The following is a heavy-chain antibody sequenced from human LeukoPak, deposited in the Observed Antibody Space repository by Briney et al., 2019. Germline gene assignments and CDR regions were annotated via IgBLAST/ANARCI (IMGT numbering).Heavy chain of an antibody. CDR3: GRETDFGVVTN. D-gene: IGHD3-3*01. J-gene: IGHJ4*02. Sequence: SQTLSLTCAISGDSVSSNGAAWGWIRQSPSSGLEWLGRTYFRSQQWYSDYAPSVKGRITINADTSQHQFSLHLNSVTPEDTAVYYCGRETDFGVVTNWGQGTLVTVPS. CDR2: TYFRSQQWYS. CDR1: GDSVSSNGAA. V-gene: IGHV6-1*01.